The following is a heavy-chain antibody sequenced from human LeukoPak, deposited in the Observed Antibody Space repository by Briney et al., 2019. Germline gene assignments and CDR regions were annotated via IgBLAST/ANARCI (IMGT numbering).Heavy chain of an antibody. CDR1: GYTFTNYA. CDR2: ITVYNGNT. D-gene: IGHD3-10*01. J-gene: IGHJ4*02. CDR3: ARVWNYGSIDY. Sequence: SVKVSCKASGYTFTNYAINWVRQAPGQGLEWIGWITVYNGNTNYAQKFQGRVTMTTDTSTSTAYMQLRSLRSDDTAMYYCARVWNYGSIDYWGQGTRVTVSS. V-gene: IGHV1-18*01.